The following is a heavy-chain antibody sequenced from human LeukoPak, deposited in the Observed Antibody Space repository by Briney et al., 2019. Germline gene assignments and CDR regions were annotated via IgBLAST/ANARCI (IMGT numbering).Heavy chain of an antibody. V-gene: IGHV3-23*01. CDR3: ALLGVVSNYYYYYGMDV. D-gene: IGHD2-15*01. CDR2: ISGSGGST. CDR1: GFTFSSYA. J-gene: IGHJ6*02. Sequence: GRSLRLSCAASGFTFSSYAMSWVRQAPGKGLEWVSAISGSGGSTYYADSVKGRFTISRDNSKNTLYLQMNSLRAEDTAVYYCALLGVVSNYYYYYGMDVWGQGTTVTVSS.